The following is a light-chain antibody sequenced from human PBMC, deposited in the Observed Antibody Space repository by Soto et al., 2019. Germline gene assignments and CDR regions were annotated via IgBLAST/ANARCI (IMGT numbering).Light chain of an antibody. Sequence: DIVLTQSPGTLSLSPGERASLSCRASQSISNYYLDWYQQTPGQAPRLLIYGVSSRATGIADRLSGSESGTDFTLHISRLEPEDVSMDYYQQPTAFGQVTRVEI. J-gene: IGKJ1*01. CDR3: QQPTA. V-gene: IGKV3-20*01. CDR1: QSISNYY. CDR2: GVS.